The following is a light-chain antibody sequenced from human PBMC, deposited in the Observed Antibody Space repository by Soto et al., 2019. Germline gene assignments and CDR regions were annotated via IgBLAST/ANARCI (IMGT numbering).Light chain of an antibody. Sequence: IHRTQSPCSLCGSTGDRFSIRCRASQGISSYLAWYQQKPGKAPKLLIYAASTLQSGVPSRFSGSGSGTDFTLTISCLQSEDFATYYCQQYYSYPRTFGQGTKVDIK. J-gene: IGKJ1*01. CDR3: QQYYSYPRT. V-gene: IGKV1-8*01. CDR2: AAS. CDR1: QGISSY.